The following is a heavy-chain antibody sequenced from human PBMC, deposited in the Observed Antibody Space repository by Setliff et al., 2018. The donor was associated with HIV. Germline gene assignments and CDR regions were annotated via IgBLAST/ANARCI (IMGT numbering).Heavy chain of an antibody. Sequence: ASVKVSCKASGYTFTSYAMHWVRQAPGQRLEWMGWINAGNGNTKYSQKFQGRVTITRDTSASTAYMELSSLRSEDTAVYYCARVVGSSWSPGYYYYMDVWGKGTTVTVSS. J-gene: IGHJ6*03. CDR1: GYTFTSYA. CDR2: INAGNGNT. CDR3: ARVVGSSWSPGYYYYMDV. V-gene: IGHV1-3*01. D-gene: IGHD6-13*01.